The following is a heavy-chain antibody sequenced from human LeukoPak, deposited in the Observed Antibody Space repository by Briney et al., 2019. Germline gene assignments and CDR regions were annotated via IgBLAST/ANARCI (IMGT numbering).Heavy chain of an antibody. CDR1: GDGVSGNTAA. CDR3: ARAYSSTFDY. J-gene: IGHJ4*02. V-gene: IGHV6-1*01. D-gene: IGHD2-2*01. CDR2: TYYRSKWYN. Sequence: SQTLSLTCAISGDGVSGNTAAWNWIRQSPSRGLEWLGRTYYRSKWYNDHAASVKSRITINPDTSKNQFSLQLNSVTPEDTAVYYCARAYSSTFDYWGQGTLVTLSS.